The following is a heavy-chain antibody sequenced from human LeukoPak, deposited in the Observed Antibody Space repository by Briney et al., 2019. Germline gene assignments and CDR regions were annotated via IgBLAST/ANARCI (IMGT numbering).Heavy chain of an antibody. CDR3: AKGRKGVGAASFAYYYGMDV. CDR2: IYSGGST. D-gene: IGHD1-26*01. CDR1: GFTVSSNY. J-gene: IGHJ6*02. Sequence: GGSLRLSCAASGFTVSSNYMSWVRQAPGKGLEWVSVIYSGGSTYYADSVKGRFTISRDNSKNTLYLQMNSLRAEDTAVYYCAKGRKGVGAASFAYYYGMDVWGQGTTVTVSS. V-gene: IGHV3-66*01.